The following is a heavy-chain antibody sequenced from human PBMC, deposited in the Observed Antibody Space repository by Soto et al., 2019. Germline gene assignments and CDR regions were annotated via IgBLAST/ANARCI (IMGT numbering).Heavy chain of an antibody. D-gene: IGHD3-10*01. CDR2: IIPMLSMS. Sequence: QVQLVQSGPEMKKPGSSVRVSCTASGDSFSRNTISWVRQAPGQGLEWMGRIIPMLSMSNHARNFQGRVTITADRSTSTAYMVLSGLTSGDTAMYFCATNYGSGSAAFDYWGQGTLVTVS. CDR1: GDSFSRNT. CDR3: ATNYGSGSAAFDY. V-gene: IGHV1-69*02. J-gene: IGHJ4*02.